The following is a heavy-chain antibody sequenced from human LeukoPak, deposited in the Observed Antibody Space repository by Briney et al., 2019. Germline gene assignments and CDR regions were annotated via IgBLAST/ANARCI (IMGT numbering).Heavy chain of an antibody. Sequence: PGGSLRLSCAASGFTFSSYWMSWVRQAPGKGLEWVANIKQDGSEKYYVDSVKGRFTISRDNAKNSLYLQMNSLRAEDTAVYYCAREKAVAGYYFDYWGQGTLVTVSS. CDR2: IKQDGSEK. CDR1: GFTFSSYW. J-gene: IGHJ4*02. V-gene: IGHV3-7*01. CDR3: AREKAVAGYYFDY. D-gene: IGHD6-19*01.